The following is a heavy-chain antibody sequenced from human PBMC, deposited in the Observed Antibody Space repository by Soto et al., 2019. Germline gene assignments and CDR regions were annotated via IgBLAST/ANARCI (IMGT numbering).Heavy chain of an antibody. CDR2: IRQDGGEK. CDR1: GFSFSRYW. Sequence: GGSLRLSCAASGFSFSRYWMSWVRQAPGKGLEWVANIRQDGGEKFYVESVKGRFTISRDNAKNSLYLQMHSLRAEDTAVYYCARDGVCPSSTSCCYFDYCGQGTPVTVSS. CDR3: ARDGVCPSSTSCCYFDY. J-gene: IGHJ4*02. V-gene: IGHV3-7*03. D-gene: IGHD2-2*01.